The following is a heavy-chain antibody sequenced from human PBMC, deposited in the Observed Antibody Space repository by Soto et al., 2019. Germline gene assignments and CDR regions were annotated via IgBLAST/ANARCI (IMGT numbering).Heavy chain of an antibody. D-gene: IGHD6-6*01. V-gene: IGHV6-1*01. CDR2: TYYRSKWYS. CDR3: ARDGYSSSYDFDY. CDR1: GDSVSDNSAA. Sequence: SQTLSLTCAISGDSVSDNSAAWNWIRQSPSRSLEWLGRTYYRSKWYSDYAVSVKSRIIINSDTSKNQFSLQLNFVTPEDSAVYYCARDGYSSSYDFDYWGQGTMVTVS. J-gene: IGHJ4*02.